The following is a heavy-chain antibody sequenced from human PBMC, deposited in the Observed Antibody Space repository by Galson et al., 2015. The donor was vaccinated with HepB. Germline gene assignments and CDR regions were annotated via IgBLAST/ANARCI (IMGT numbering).Heavy chain of an antibody. CDR1: GFTFSDSY. CDR3: SRTLPGIDLDY. D-gene: IGHD3-3*02. V-gene: IGHV3-72*01. J-gene: IGHJ4*02. Sequence: SLRLSCAASGFTFSDSYMEWVRPAPAKGLEWVGRVRHKARRYTTDYVASVEGRFTISRDDSKNSLYLQMDSLKTEDTAVYYCSRTLPGIDLDYWGQGTLVTVSS. CDR2: VRHKARRYTT.